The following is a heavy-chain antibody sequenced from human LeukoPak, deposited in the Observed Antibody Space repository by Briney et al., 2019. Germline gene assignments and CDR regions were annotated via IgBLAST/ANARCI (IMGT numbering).Heavy chain of an antibody. CDR3: AAGDTFDI. Sequence: GGSLRLSCVGSRFSLSTYWMSWVRQAPGKGLEWVANIKQDGDVKQYVDSVKGRFTISRDNAKNSVYVQMNDLTVEDTAVYYCAAGDTFDIWGQGTLVTVSS. CDR2: IKQDGDVK. CDR1: RFSLSTYW. D-gene: IGHD3-16*01. V-gene: IGHV3-7*01. J-gene: IGHJ3*02.